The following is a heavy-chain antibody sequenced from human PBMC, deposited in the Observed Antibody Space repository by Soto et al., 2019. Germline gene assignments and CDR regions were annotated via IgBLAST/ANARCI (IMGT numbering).Heavy chain of an antibody. CDR2: ISYDGSNK. CDR3: ARGNSGYCTNGVCYHWFDP. Sequence: QVQLVESGGGVVQPGRSLRLSCAASGFTFSSYAMHWVRQAPGKGLEWVAVISYDGSNKYYADSVKGRFTISRDNSKNTLNLQMNSLRAEDTAVYYCARGNSGYCTNGVCYHWFDPWGQGTLVTVSS. V-gene: IGHV3-30-3*01. J-gene: IGHJ5*02. D-gene: IGHD2-8*01. CDR1: GFTFSSYA.